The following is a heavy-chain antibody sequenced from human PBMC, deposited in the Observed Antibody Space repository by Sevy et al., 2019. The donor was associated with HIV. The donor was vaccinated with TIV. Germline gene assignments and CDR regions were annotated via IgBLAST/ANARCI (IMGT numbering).Heavy chain of an antibody. Sequence: GGSLRLSCTASGFTFGDYAMSWVRQAPGKGLDWVAVISSDGNSQYSADSVKGRFTISRDNSKNTLYLQMDSLRVEDTAVYYCARDLISGSYSQSLDYWGQGTLVTVSS. D-gene: IGHD1-26*01. V-gene: IGHV3-30*04. J-gene: IGHJ4*02. CDR3: ARDLISGSYSQSLDY. CDR1: GFTFGDYA. CDR2: ISSDGNSQ.